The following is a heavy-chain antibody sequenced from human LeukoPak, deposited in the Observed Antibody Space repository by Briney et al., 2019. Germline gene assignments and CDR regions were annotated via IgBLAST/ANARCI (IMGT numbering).Heavy chain of an antibody. J-gene: IGHJ4*02. D-gene: IGHD6-19*01. CDR3: AKYDVAGTRTDY. CDR2: ISSNGATT. Sequence: GGSLRLSCSASGFTFNRFYLHWVRQAPGKGLEFVSHISSNGATTYYADTVKGRFTISRDNSKNTLYLQMSSLRADDTAVYYCAKYDVAGTRTDYWGQGTLVTVSS. CDR1: GFTFNRFY. V-gene: IGHV3-64D*06.